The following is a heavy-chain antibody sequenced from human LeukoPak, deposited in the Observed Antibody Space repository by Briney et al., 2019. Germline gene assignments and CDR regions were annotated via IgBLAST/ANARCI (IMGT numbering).Heavy chain of an antibody. CDR3: AKDVDPFGSGSYVEGFDY. D-gene: IGHD3-10*01. J-gene: IGHJ4*02. CDR2: ISFDASNI. Sequence: PGRSLRLSCAASGFTFSSYGMHWVRQAPGKGLEWVTVISFDASNIYYADSVKGRFTISRDNSKNTLYLQMNSLRAEDTAVYYCAKDVDPFGSGSYVEGFDYWGQGTLVTVSS. V-gene: IGHV3-30*18. CDR1: GFTFSSYG.